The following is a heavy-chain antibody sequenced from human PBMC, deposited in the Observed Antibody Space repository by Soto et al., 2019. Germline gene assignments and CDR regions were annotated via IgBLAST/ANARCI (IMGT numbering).Heavy chain of an antibody. Sequence: SETLSLTCTVSGGSINSGDYYWTWVRQPPGKGLEWIGNIFHSGSTYYTPSLQSRATISLDTSKNHFSLKLSSVTPADTAVYYCARDRYYGSGTYYNFYSGMDVWGQGTTVTVSS. CDR2: IFHSGST. CDR1: GGSINSGDYY. V-gene: IGHV4-30-4*01. D-gene: IGHD3-10*01. J-gene: IGHJ6*02. CDR3: ARDRYYGSGTYYNFYSGMDV.